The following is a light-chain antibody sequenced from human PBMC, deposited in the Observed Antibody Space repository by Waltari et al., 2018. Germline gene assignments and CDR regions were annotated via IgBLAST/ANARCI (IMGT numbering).Light chain of an antibody. CDR3: CPYAGSSTHVI. V-gene: IGLV2-23*01. Sequence: QSALTQPASVSGSPGQSITISCTGISSDVATYNLVSWYQHLPGKAPNLMIYEGTKRPSGVSFRFSGSKSDNTAALTISGLQAEDEAVYYCCPYAGSSTHVIFGGGTKLTVL. CDR2: EGT. J-gene: IGLJ2*01. CDR1: SSDVATYNL.